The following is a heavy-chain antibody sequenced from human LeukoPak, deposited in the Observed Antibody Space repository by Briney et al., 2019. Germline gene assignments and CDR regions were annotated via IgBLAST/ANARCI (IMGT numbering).Heavy chain of an antibody. CDR1: GITFSSST. Sequence: PGGSLRLSCAASGITFSSSTMSWVRQAPGKGLECVSSITADAAGTPYADSVKGRFTVSRDNSKNILYLQLNSLRVDDTAVYYCAKRVEGSGIRWFDPWGQGTLVTVSS. J-gene: IGHJ5*02. CDR3: AKRVEGSGIRWFDP. CDR2: ITADAAGT. D-gene: IGHD2-15*01. V-gene: IGHV3-23*01.